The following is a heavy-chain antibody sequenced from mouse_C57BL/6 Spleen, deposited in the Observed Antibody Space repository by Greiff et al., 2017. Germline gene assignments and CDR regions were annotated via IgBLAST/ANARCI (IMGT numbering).Heavy chain of an antibody. CDR1: GYSFTSYY. V-gene: IGHV1-66*01. CDR3: ARRGITTVVANYAMDY. J-gene: IGHJ4*01. D-gene: IGHD1-1*01. Sequence: QVHVKQSGPELVKPGASVKISCKASGYSFTSYYIHWVKQRPGQGLEWIGWIYPGSGNTKYNEKFKGKATLTADTSSSTAYMQLSSLTSEDSAVYYCARRGITTVVANYAMDYWGQGTSVTVSS. CDR2: IYPGSGNT.